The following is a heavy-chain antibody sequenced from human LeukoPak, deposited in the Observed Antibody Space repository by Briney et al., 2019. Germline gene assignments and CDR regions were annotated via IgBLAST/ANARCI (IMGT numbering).Heavy chain of an antibody. D-gene: IGHD3-22*01. CDR3: ARRPYYYDSSGYRLPYYFDY. CDR2: INHSGST. J-gene: IGHJ4*02. V-gene: IGHV4-34*01. Sequence: PSETLSLTCAVYGGSFSGYYWSWIRQPRGKGLEWIGEINHSGSTNYNPSLKSRVTISVDTSKNQFSLKLSSVTAADTAVYYCARRPYYYDSSGYRLPYYFDYWGQGTLVTVSS. CDR1: GGSFSGYY.